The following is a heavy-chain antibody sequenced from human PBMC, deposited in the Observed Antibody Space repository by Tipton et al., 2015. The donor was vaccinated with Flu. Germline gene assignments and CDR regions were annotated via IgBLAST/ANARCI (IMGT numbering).Heavy chain of an antibody. V-gene: IGHV4-59*01. D-gene: IGHD1-26*01. J-gene: IGHJ6*02. CDR3: ARDGGIVGVKGGMDV. Sequence: TLSLTCTVSGGSISSFYWSWIRQPPGKGLEWIGYIYYSGSTNYNPSLKSRVTISVGTSKNQFSLKLSSVTAADTAVYYCARDGGIVGVKGGMDVWGQGTTVTVSS. CDR1: GGSISSFY. CDR2: IYYSGST.